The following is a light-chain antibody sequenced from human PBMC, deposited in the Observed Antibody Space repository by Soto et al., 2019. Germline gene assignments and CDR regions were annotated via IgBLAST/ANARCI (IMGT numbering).Light chain of an antibody. V-gene: IGLV2-14*01. CDR2: EVT. CDR3: TSYTTTNTVI. J-gene: IGLJ2*01. CDR1: SSDVGGYKY. Sequence: QSALTQSASVSGSPGQSITISCTGTSSDVGGYKYVSWYQQHPGKAPKLMIYEVTNRPSGVSNRFSGSKSGNTASLTISGLQAEDEADYYCTSYTTTNTVIFGGGTKVTVL.